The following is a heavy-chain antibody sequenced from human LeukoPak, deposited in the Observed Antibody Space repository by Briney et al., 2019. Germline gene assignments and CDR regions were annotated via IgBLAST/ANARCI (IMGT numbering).Heavy chain of an antibody. D-gene: IGHD3-10*01. Sequence: GGSLRLSCAASGFTFSSYAMSWVRQAPGKGLEWVSAISGSGVSTYYVDSVKGRSTISRDNSKNTLYLQMNSLRAEDTAIYYCARSRVWYGSGSYSDYWGQGTLVTVSS. V-gene: IGHV3-23*01. CDR1: GFTFSSYA. CDR2: ISGSGVST. J-gene: IGHJ4*02. CDR3: ARSRVWYGSGSYSDY.